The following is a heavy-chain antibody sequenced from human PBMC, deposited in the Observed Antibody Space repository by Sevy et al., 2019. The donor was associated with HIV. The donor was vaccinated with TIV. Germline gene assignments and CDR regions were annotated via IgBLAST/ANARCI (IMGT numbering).Heavy chain of an antibody. J-gene: IGHJ6*02. CDR3: AKDFNGFYGMDV. Sequence: GGSLRLSCEVSGLSVTNNGMHWVRQAPGKGLERVAVISYDGINKYYGDSVKGRFIISRDRSKNTLYLQMNILRIEDTAVYYCAKDFNGFYGMDVWGQGTTVTVSS. D-gene: IGHD2-8*01. CDR1: GLSVTNNG. CDR2: ISYDGINK. V-gene: IGHV3-30*18.